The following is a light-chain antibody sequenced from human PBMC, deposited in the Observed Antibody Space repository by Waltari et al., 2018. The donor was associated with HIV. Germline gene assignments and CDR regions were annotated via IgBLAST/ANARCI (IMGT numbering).Light chain of an antibody. CDR2: GAS. CDR1: QSVTNSF. Sequence: EIVLTQSPGTLSLSPGERATLSCRASQSVTNSFLAWYQQKPGLAPRLLIYGASSRASGGPDRVSGSGSGTDFTLTISRLEPEDFALYYCQQYGNSPFTFGPGTKVEMK. J-gene: IGKJ3*01. CDR3: QQYGNSPFT. V-gene: IGKV3-20*01.